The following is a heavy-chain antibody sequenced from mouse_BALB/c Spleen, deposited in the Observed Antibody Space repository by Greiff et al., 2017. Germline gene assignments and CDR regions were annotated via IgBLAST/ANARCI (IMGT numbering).Heavy chain of an antibody. CDR1: GFTFSSYG. CDR2: ISSGGSYT. J-gene: IGHJ2*01. Sequence: EVKLMESGGDLVKPGGSLKLSCAASGFTFSSYGMSWVRQTPDKRLEWVATISSGGSYTYYPDSVKGRFTISRDNAKNTLYLQMSSLKSEDTAMYYCTRHDDYGSSEFDYWGQGTTLTVSS. D-gene: IGHD1-1*01. CDR3: TRHDDYGSSEFDY. V-gene: IGHV5-6*01.